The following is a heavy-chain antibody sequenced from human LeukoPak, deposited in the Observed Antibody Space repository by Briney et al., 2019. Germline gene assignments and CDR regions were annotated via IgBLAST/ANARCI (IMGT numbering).Heavy chain of an antibody. CDR2: IYHSGNS. Sequence: PSETLSLTCTVSGGSTIDQYWSWLRQPPGKGLEWIGYIYHSGNSNSHPSLKSRVTLSVDTSKNQFSLKLSSATAADTAVYYCARSRGYFDYWGQGTLVTVSS. V-gene: IGHV4-59*08. D-gene: IGHD3-10*01. CDR3: ARSRGYFDY. J-gene: IGHJ4*02. CDR1: GGSTIDQY.